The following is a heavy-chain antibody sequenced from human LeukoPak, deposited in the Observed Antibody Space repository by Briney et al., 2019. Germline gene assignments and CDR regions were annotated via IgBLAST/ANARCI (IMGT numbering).Heavy chain of an antibody. V-gene: IGHV1-2*02. CDR2: IRPNSGDT. CDR3: ARGGGNYYVDY. Sequence: ASVKVSCKASGYTFTVYNIHWVRQAPGQGLEWMGWIRPNSGDTKFAQSFQDRVTMTRDTSISTAYMELNRLTTDDTAVYYCARGGGNYYVDYWGQGAPVTVSS. D-gene: IGHD1-7*01. J-gene: IGHJ4*02. CDR1: GYTFTVYN.